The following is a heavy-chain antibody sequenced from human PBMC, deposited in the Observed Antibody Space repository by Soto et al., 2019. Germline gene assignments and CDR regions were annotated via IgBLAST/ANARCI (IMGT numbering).Heavy chain of an antibody. D-gene: IGHD5-12*01. CDR2: ISASSSSI. V-gene: IGHV3-48*01. J-gene: IGHJ4*02. CDR3: ARDPYSGADIDLDY. Sequence: EVQLVESGGDVVQPGGSLRLSCEASGFTFSRYNMNWVRQAPGKGLDWVSYISASSSSIFYADSVKGRFTISRDNAKNSLYLQINSLRAEDTAIYYCARDPYSGADIDLDYWGQRTLVTVSS. CDR1: GFTFSRYN.